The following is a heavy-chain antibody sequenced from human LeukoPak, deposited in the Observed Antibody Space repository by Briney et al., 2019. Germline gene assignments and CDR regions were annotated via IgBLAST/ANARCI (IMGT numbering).Heavy chain of an antibody. D-gene: IGHD4-17*01. CDR1: GFTFSNYA. CDR3: ARAVTTVTHGILYFDY. V-gene: IGHV3-30*04. J-gene: IGHJ4*02. Sequence: PGGSLRLSCAAPGFTFSNYAMSWVRQAPGKGLEWVAVISYDGSNKYYADSVKGRFTISRDNSKNTLYLQMNSLRAEDTAVYYCARAVTTVTHGILYFDYWGQGTLVTVSS. CDR2: ISYDGSNK.